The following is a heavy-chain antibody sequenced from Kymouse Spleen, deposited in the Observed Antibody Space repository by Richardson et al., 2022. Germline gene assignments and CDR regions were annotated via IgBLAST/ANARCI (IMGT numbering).Heavy chain of an antibody. CDR3: ARGIAARHWFDP. J-gene: IGHJ5*02. CDR2: ISSSSSYI. CDR1: GFTFSSYS. V-gene: IGHV3-21*03. D-gene: IGHD6-6*01. Sequence: EVQLVESGGGLVKPGGSLRLSCAASGFTFSSYSMNWVRQAPGKGLEWVSSISSSSSYIYYADSVKGRFTISRDNAKNSLYLQMNSLRAEDTAVYYCARGIAARHWFDPWGQGTLVTVSS.